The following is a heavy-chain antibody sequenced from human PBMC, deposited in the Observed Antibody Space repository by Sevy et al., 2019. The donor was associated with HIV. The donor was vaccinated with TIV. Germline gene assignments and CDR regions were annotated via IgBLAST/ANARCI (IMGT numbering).Heavy chain of an antibody. D-gene: IGHD2-2*01. CDR1: GGSFSGYY. CDR3: ARLPIVVVPAAIPHNWFDP. Sequence: SETLSLTCAVYGGSFSGYYWSWIRQPPGKGLEWIGEINHSGSTNYHPSLKSRVTISVDTSKNQFSLKLSSVTAADTAVYYCARLPIVVVPAAIPHNWFDPWGQGTLVTVSS. CDR2: INHSGST. V-gene: IGHV4-34*01. J-gene: IGHJ5*02.